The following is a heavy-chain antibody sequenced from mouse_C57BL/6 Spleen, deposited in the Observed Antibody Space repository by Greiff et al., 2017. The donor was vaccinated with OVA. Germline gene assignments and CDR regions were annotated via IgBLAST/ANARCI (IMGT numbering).Heavy chain of an antibody. Sequence: VKLVESGPGLVAPSQCLSISCTVSGFSFTSYGVDWVRQSPGKGLEWLGVIWGVGSTNYNSAPKSRHSISKDNSKSQVFLKMNSLQTDDTAMYYCASGNPRFADWGQGTLGTVSA. CDR1: GFSFTSYG. V-gene: IGHV2-6*01. D-gene: IGHD2-1*01. CDR2: IWGVGST. J-gene: IGHJ3*01. CDR3: ASGNPRFAD.